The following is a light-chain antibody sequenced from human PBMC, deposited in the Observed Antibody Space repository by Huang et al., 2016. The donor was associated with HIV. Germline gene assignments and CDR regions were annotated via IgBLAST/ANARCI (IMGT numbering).Light chain of an antibody. Sequence: IVLTQSPDTLSLSPGERATLSCRASQTVTNNYLAWYQQRPGQAPRLLICGASTRATGIPDRFSGSGSWTDFTLTISRLEPKDFVVYYCQQFGSSPPYSFGQGTKLEIK. J-gene: IGKJ2*03. CDR2: GAS. CDR3: QQFGSSPPYS. CDR1: QTVTNNY. V-gene: IGKV3-20*01.